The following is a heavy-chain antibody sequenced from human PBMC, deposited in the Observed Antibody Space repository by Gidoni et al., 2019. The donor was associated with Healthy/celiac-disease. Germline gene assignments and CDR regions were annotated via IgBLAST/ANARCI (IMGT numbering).Heavy chain of an antibody. CDR1: GYSISSGYY. CDR3: ARRIRRGVIPYYYYGMDV. D-gene: IGHD3-10*01. Sequence: QVQLQESGPGLVKPSETLSLTCAVSGYSISSGYYWGWIRQPPGKGLEWIGSIYHSGSTYYNPSLKSRVTISVDTSKNQFSLKLSSVTAADTAVYYCARRIRRGVIPYYYYGMDVWGQGTTVTVSS. V-gene: IGHV4-38-2*01. J-gene: IGHJ6*02. CDR2: IYHSGST.